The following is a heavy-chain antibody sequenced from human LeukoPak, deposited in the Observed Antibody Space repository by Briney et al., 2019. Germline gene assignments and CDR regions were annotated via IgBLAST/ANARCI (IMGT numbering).Heavy chain of an antibody. J-gene: IGHJ5*02. V-gene: IGHV3-48*03. CDR3: AREVRGVIGSNWFDP. D-gene: IGHD3-10*01. CDR1: GFTFSSYE. CDR2: ISSSGSTI. Sequence: GGSLRLSRAASGFTFSSYEMNWVRQAPGKGLEWVSYISSSGSTIYYADSVKGRFTISRDNAKNSLYLQMNSLRAEDTAVYYCAREVRGVIGSNWFDPWGQGTLVTVSS.